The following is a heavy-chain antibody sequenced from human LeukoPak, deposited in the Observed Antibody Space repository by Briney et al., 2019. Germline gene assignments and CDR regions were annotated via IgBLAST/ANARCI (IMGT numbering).Heavy chain of an antibody. D-gene: IGHD2-8*01. CDR3: ARDATYCTNGVCYTRFDY. Sequence: GGSLRLSCAASGFTFTSHWMSWVRQAPGKGLEWVARMNLDGSEKYYVDSVKGRFTISRDNAKTSLYLKMNSLRAEDTAVYYCARDATYCTNGVCYTRFDYWGQGTLVTVSS. CDR2: MNLDGSEK. J-gene: IGHJ4*02. CDR1: GFTFTSHW. V-gene: IGHV3-7*01.